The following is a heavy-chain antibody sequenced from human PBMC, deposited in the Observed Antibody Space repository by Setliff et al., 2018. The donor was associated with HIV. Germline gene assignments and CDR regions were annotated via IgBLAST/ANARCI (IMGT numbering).Heavy chain of an antibody. CDR3: ARDHADSSGWYGWHYYYYGMDV. D-gene: IGHD6-19*01. V-gene: IGHV3-7*01. CDR2: IKQDGSEK. CDR1: GFTFSSYW. J-gene: IGHJ6*02. Sequence: GGSLRLSCAASGFTFSSYWMSWVRQAPGKGLEWVANIKQDGSEKYYVDSVKGRFTISRDNVKNSLYLQMNSLRAEDTAVYYCARDHADSSGWYGWHYYYYGMDVWGQGTTVTVSS.